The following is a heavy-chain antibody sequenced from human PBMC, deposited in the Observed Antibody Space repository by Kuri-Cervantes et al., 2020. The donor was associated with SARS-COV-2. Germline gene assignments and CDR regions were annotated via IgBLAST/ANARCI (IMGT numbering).Heavy chain of an antibody. CDR1: GYTFTGYY. J-gene: IGHJ4*02. Sequence: ASVKVSCKSSGYTFTGYYIHWVRQAPGQGLEWMGWINPHSGGTKYAQNFQGRVTMTRDTSTSTVYMELSSLTSEDTAIYYCYCAPKEGFDSWGQGTLVTVSS. V-gene: IGHV1-2*02. CDR3: YCAPKEGFDS. CDR2: INPHSGGT. D-gene: IGHD2-21*01.